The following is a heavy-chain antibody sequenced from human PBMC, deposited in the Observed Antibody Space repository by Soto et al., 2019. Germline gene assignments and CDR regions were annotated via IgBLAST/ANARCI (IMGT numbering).Heavy chain of an antibody. CDR2: VYHNGNT. Sequence: QMQLQASGPGLVKTSETLSLTCTVSGGSIRSYFWSWIRQAPGKKLEWLGYVYHNGNTNYNPSLRSRLTLSVETSNNRLSLTLKSVTAADAAVYYCAVPGPAGLWGRGTLVTVAS. CDR3: AVPGPAGL. CDR1: GGSIRSYF. V-gene: IGHV4-59*01. J-gene: IGHJ2*01. D-gene: IGHD7-27*01.